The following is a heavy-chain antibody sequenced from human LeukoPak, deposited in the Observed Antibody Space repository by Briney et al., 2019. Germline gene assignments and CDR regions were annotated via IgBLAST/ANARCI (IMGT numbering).Heavy chain of an antibody. CDR2: ISSSSSYI. CDR1: GFTFSSYS. CDR3: ARGGSRITGTTDY. V-gene: IGHV3-21*01. Sequence: PGGSLRLSCAASGFTFSSYSMNWVRQAPGKGLEWVSSISSSSSYIYYADSVKGRFTISRDNAKNSLYLQMNSLRAEDTAVYYCARGGSRITGTTDYWGQGTLVTVSS. J-gene: IGHJ4*02. D-gene: IGHD1-7*01.